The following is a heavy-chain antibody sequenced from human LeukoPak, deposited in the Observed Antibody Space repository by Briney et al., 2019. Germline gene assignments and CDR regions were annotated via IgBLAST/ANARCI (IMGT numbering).Heavy chain of an antibody. J-gene: IGHJ4*02. CDR2: IRSKANSYAT. Sequence: GSLRLSCAASGFPFSGSAMHWVRQASGKGLEWVGRIRSKANSYATAYAASVKGRFTISRDDSKNTAYLQMNSLKTEDTAVYYCTRHGAVRGTSSAVDYWGQGTLVTVSS. CDR1: GFPFSGSA. V-gene: IGHV3-73*01. D-gene: IGHD3-16*01. CDR3: TRHGAVRGTSSAVDY.